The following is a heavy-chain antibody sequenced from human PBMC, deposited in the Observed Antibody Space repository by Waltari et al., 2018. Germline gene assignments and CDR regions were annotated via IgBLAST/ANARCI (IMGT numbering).Heavy chain of an antibody. CDR2: IYYSGST. V-gene: IGHV4-39*01. D-gene: IGHD2-8*01. CDR1: GGSISSSSYY. J-gene: IGHJ2*01. Sequence: QLQLQESGPGLVKPSETLSLTCTVSGGSISSSSYYWGWIRQPPGKGLEWIGRIYYSGSTSYNPSLKSRVTISVDTSKTQFSLKLSSVTAADTAVYYCARHPAMTIMLWYFDLWGRGTLVTVSS. CDR3: ARHPAMTIMLWYFDL.